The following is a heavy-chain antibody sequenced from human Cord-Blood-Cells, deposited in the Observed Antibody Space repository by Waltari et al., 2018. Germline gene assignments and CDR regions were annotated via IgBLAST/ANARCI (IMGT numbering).Heavy chain of an antibody. CDR3: ARDTGPNAFDI. CDR1: GSSISSGYY. Sequence: QVQLQESGPGLVKPSETLSLTCAVSGSSISSGYYWGWIRQPPGKGLEWIGSIYHSGSTYYNPSLKSRVTISVDTSKNQFSLKLSSVTAADTAVYYCARDTGPNAFDIWGQGTMVTVSS. CDR2: IYHSGST. J-gene: IGHJ3*02. V-gene: IGHV4-38-2*02.